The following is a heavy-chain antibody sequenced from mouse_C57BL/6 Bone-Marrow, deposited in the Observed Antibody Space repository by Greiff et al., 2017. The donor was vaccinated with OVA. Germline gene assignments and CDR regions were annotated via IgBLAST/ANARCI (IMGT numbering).Heavy chain of an antibody. Sequence: DVQLQESGPGLAKPSPTLSLTCYVTGYSITSDYWNWIRQFPGNKLEYIGYISYSGSTYYNPSLKSRISITRDTSKNQYSLQLNSVTTEDTATYYCARSAGRQLRLRGAYWGQGTLVTVSA. J-gene: IGHJ3*01. D-gene: IGHD3-2*02. CDR1: GYSITSDY. CDR3: ARSAGRQLRLRGAY. CDR2: ISYSGST. V-gene: IGHV3-8*01.